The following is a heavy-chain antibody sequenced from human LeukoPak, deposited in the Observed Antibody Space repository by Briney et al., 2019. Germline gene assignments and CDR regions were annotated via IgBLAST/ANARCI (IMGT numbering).Heavy chain of an antibody. Sequence: GGSLRLSCAVSGITLSNYGMSWVRQAPGKGLEWVAGISDSGGRTNYADSVKGRFTISRDNPKNTLYLQMNSLRVEDTAIYFCAKRGVVIRVILVGFHKEAYYFDSWGQGALVTVSS. D-gene: IGHD3-22*01. V-gene: IGHV3-23*01. J-gene: IGHJ4*02. CDR2: ISDSGGRT. CDR1: GITLSNYG. CDR3: AKRGVVIRVILVGFHKEAYYFDS.